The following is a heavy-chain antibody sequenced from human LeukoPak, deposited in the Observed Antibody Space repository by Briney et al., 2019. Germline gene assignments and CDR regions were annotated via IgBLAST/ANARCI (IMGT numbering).Heavy chain of an antibody. Sequence: SETLSLTCTVSGGSISSYYWSWIRQPPGKGLEWIGYIYYSGSTNYNPSLKSRVTISVDTSKNQFSLKLSSVTAADTAVYYCARDGVPGSYISSWFDPWGQGTLVTVSS. CDR3: ARDGVPGSYISSWFDP. D-gene: IGHD3-10*01. CDR2: IYYSGST. V-gene: IGHV4-59*01. J-gene: IGHJ5*02. CDR1: GGSISSYY.